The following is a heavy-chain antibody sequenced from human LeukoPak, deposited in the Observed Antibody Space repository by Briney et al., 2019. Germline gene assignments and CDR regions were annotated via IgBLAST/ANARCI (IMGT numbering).Heavy chain of an antibody. CDR2: INPSGGST. V-gene: IGHV1-46*01. CDR1: GYPFTSYY. D-gene: IGHD5-12*01. J-gene: IGHJ4*02. CDR3: ARSLRGYSGYDGVDY. Sequence: ASVKVSCKASGYPFTSYYMHWVRQAPGQGLEWMGIINPSGGSTSYAQKFQGRVTMTRDMSTSTVYMELSSLRSEDTAVYYCARSLRGYSGYDGVDYWGQGTLVTVSS.